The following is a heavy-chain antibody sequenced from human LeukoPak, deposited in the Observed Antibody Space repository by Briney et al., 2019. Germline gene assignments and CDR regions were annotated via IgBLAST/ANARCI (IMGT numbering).Heavy chain of an antibody. V-gene: IGHV4-39*07. J-gene: IGHJ5*02. Sequence: SETLSLTCTVSGGSITSRSNYWGWIRQPPGKGLEWIGSINYSGSTYYNPSLKSRVTISVDTSKNQFSLKLSSVTASDTAMYYCVRDHVSPGLSNWFDPWGQGTLVTVSS. CDR3: VRDHVSPGLSNWFDP. CDR1: GGSITSRSNY. D-gene: IGHD3-16*01. CDR2: INYSGST.